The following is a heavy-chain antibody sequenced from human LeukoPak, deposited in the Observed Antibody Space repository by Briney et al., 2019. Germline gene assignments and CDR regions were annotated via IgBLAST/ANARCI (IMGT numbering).Heavy chain of an antibody. CDR1: GITLSNYG. D-gene: IGHD6-19*01. J-gene: IGHJ4*02. Sequence: PGGSLRLSCAVSGITLSNYGMSWVRQAPGKGLEWVADISGSGGGTTYADSVKGRFTISRDNAKNTLYLQMNSLRAEDTAVYYCAKDVSYSSGWLTYFDYWGQGTLVTVSS. CDR2: ISGSGGGT. CDR3: AKDVSYSSGWLTYFDY. V-gene: IGHV3-23*01.